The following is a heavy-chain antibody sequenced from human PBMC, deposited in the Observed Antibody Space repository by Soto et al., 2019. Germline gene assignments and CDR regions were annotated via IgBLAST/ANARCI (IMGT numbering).Heavy chain of an antibody. V-gene: IGHV4-4*02. CDR2: IYHSGST. D-gene: IGHD1-26*01. CDR3: ANYLNSNWFDP. CDR1: GGSISSSNW. Sequence: SETLSLTCAVSGGSISSSNWWSWVRHPPGKGLEWIGEIYHSGSTNCNPSLKSRVTISVDMSTNQFSLKLSSLTAADMAVYYCANYLNSNWFDPWGQGTLVTVSS. J-gene: IGHJ5*02.